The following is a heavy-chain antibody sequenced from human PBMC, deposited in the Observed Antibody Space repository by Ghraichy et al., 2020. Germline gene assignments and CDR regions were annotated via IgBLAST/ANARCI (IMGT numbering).Heavy chain of an antibody. CDR1: GLSFSRYA. V-gene: IGHV3-64D*09. D-gene: IGHD3-22*01. CDR2: ISGNGDTT. J-gene: IGHJ4*02. Sequence: GGSLRLSCSASGLSFSRYALHWVRQAPGQGLEKVSAISGNGDTTDYADAVKDRFTISRDNSKNTVHLQMTSLRPEDTAIYFCATGINFYYDIWGQGTLVTVSS. CDR3: ATGINFYYDI.